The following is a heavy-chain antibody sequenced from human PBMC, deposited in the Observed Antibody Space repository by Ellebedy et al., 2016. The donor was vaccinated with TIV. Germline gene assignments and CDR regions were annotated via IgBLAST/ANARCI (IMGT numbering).Heavy chain of an antibody. CDR3: AKSPSRKPGLVDY. CDR2: ISGTGGST. Sequence: GESLKISCTASGFTFSSYAMRWVRQAPGKGLEWVSLISGTGGSTNYADSVKGRFTISSDNSKNTLYLQMNRLRAEDTAVYYCAKSPSRKPGLVDYWGQGTLVTVSA. CDR1: GFTFSSYA. J-gene: IGHJ4*02. V-gene: IGHV3-23*01. D-gene: IGHD1-14*01.